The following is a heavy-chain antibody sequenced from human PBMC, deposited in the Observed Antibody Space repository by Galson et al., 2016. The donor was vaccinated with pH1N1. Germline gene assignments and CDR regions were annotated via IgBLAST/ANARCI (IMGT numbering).Heavy chain of an antibody. CDR2: IYTSGST. D-gene: IGHD3-10*01. CDR3: ARDRGFGSENMGDWFDP. Sequence: SETLSLTCTVSGGSISSYYWSWIRQPAGKGLEWIGRIYTSGSTNYNPSLKSRVTMSVDTSKNQFSLKLSSVTAADTAVYYCARDRGFGSENMGDWFDPWGQGTLVTVSS. J-gene: IGHJ5*02. V-gene: IGHV4-4*07. CDR1: GGSISSYY.